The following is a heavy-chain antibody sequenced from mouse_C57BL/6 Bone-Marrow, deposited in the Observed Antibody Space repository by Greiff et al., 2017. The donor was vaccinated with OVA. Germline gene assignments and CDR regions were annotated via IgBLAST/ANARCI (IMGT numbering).Heavy chain of an antibody. Sequence: VQLQQSGPVLVKPGASVKMSCKASGYTFTDYYMNWVKQSHGKSLEWIGVINPYNGGTSYNQKFKGKATLTVDKSSSTAYMELNSLTSEDSAVYYCARDGYYSYYAMDYWCQGTSVTVSS. CDR3: ARDGYYSYYAMDY. V-gene: IGHV1-19*01. J-gene: IGHJ4*01. CDR1: GYTFTDYY. D-gene: IGHD2-3*01. CDR2: INPYNGGT.